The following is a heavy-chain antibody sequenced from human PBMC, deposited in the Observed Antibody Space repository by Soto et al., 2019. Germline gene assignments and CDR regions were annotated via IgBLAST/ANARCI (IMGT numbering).Heavy chain of an antibody. CDR1: GYTFTSNA. Sequence: ASVKVSCKASGYTFTSNAMHWVRQAPGQRLEWMGWINAGNGNAKYSQKFQGRVTITRDTSASTAYMELSSLRSEDTAAYFCARNRYYYDKNAYFQNLDYWGQGTLVTVSS. CDR3: ARNRYYYDKNAYFQNLDY. D-gene: IGHD3-22*01. CDR2: INAGNGNA. V-gene: IGHV1-3*01. J-gene: IGHJ4*02.